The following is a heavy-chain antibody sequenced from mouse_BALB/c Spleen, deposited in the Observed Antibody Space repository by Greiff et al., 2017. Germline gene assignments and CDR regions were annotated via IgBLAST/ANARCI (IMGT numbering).Heavy chain of an antibody. D-gene: IGHD1-2*01. Sequence: EVQLVESGGGLVKPGGSLKLSCAASGFTFSSYTMSWVRQTPEKRLEWVATICSGGSYTYYPDSVKGRFTISRDNAKNTLNLQMSSLKSEDTAMYYCTRDYYGYKGFDVWGAGTTVTVSS. CDR3: TRDYYGYKGFDV. V-gene: IGHV5-6-4*01. J-gene: IGHJ1*01. CDR1: GFTFSSYT. CDR2: ICSGGSYT.